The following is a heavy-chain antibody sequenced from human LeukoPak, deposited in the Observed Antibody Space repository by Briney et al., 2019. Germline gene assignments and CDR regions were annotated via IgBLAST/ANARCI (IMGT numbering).Heavy chain of an antibody. V-gene: IGHV1-24*01. Sequence: GASVKVSFKVSGYTLTELSMHWVRQAPGKGLEWMGGFDPEDGETIYAQKFQGRVTMTEDTSTDTAYMELSSLRSEDTAVYYCATDLPARYSSSWYVFDYWGQGTLVTVSS. CDR1: GYTLTELS. D-gene: IGHD6-13*01. J-gene: IGHJ4*02. CDR3: ATDLPARYSSSWYVFDY. CDR2: FDPEDGET.